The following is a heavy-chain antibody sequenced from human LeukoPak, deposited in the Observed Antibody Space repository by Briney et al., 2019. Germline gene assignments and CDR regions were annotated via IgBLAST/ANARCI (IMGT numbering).Heavy chain of an antibody. Sequence: ASVKVSCKASGYTFTSYAISWVRQAPGQGLEWMGWISGYNDDTNYAQRLQGRVTMTTDTSTSTAYMELRRLRSDDTAVYYCARVGYCSGGSCYPYYYYYYMDVWGKGTTVTVSS. CDR1: GYTFTSYA. CDR2: ISGYNDDT. CDR3: ARVGYCSGGSCYPYYYYYYMDV. V-gene: IGHV1-18*01. J-gene: IGHJ6*03. D-gene: IGHD2-15*01.